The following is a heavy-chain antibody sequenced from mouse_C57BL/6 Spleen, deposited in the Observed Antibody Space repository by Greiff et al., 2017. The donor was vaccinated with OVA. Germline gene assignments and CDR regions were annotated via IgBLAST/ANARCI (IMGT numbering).Heavy chain of an antibody. CDR1: GYTFTSYG. D-gene: IGHD1-1*01. Sequence: QVQLQQSGAELARPGASVKLSCKASGYTFTSYGLSWVKQRTGQGLEWIGELYPRSGHTYYNEKFKDTATLTADQSSSTAYMELRILTSEDSAVYFCTRSDVTTVGATGDRYFDVWGTGTTVTGSS. CDR3: TRSDVTTVGATGDRYFDV. J-gene: IGHJ1*03. CDR2: LYPRSGHT. V-gene: IGHV1-81*01.